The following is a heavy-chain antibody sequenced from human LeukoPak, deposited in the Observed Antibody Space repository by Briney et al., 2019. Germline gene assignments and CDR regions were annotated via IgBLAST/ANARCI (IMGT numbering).Heavy chain of an antibody. Sequence: GGSLRLSCAASGFTFSSYAMSWVRQAPGKGLEWVSAISGSGGSTYYADSVKGRFTISRDNSKNSLYLQMNSLRAEDTALYYCAKGSQLLWFGELFDWGQGTLVTVSS. D-gene: IGHD3-10*01. CDR3: AKGSQLLWFGELFD. J-gene: IGHJ4*02. CDR1: GFTFSSYA. CDR2: ISGSGGST. V-gene: IGHV3-23*01.